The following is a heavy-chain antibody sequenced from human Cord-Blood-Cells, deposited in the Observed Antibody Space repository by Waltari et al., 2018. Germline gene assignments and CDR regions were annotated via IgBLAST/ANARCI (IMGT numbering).Heavy chain of an antibody. CDR3: ARHGYSSSSAREDAFEI. CDR1: GGSISSSSYY. CDR2: NYYSGST. Sequence: QLQLQESGPGLVKPSETLSLTCTVSGGSISSSSYYWGCIRQPPGKGLAWIGSNYYSGSTYYNPSLKSRVTISVDTSKNQFSLKLSSVTAADTAVYYCARHGYSSSSAREDAFEIWGQGTMVTVSS. V-gene: IGHV4-39*01. D-gene: IGHD6-6*01. J-gene: IGHJ3*02.